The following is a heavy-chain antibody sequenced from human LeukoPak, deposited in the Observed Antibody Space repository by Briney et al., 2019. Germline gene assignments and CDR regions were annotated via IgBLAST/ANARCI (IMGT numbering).Heavy chain of an antibody. V-gene: IGHV3-23*01. Sequence: PGGSLRLSCAASGFTFSSSAMTWVRQAPGKGLEWVSGISKGGASTYYAESVKGRFTISRDNSENTLYLQMNSLRAEDVAVYYCAKSAAYSTHWYNVEYFQQWGQGTLVTVSS. CDR3: AKSAAYSTHWYNVEYFQQ. D-gene: IGHD6-13*01. CDR2: ISKGGAST. J-gene: IGHJ1*01. CDR1: GFTFSSSA.